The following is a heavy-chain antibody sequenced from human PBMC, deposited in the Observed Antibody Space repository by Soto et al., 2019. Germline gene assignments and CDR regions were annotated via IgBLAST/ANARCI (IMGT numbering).Heavy chain of an antibody. Sequence: GGSLRLSCVGSGFTFSGYPIHSVRHASGKGLEWVGRIRSRANNFATASGESVRGRFTFIRDDLKNTAYLQMKSLRTEDTALYYCARGQGSSIGEYYDFGMDFWGQGTTVTVS. D-gene: IGHD3-10*01. CDR2: IRSRANNFAT. J-gene: IGHJ6*02. CDR1: GFTFSGYP. CDR3: ARGQGSSIGEYYDFGMDF. V-gene: IGHV3-73*01.